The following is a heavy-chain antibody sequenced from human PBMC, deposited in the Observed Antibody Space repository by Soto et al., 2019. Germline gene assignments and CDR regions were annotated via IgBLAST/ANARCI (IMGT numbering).Heavy chain of an antibody. CDR2: ISAYNGKT. CDR3: ARGGDVNYYHGMDV. J-gene: IGHJ6*02. D-gene: IGHD5-12*01. V-gene: IGHV1-18*01. Sequence: QVQLVQSGGEVKKPGASVKLSCTASGYTFTSYGISWVRQAPGQGLEWMGWISAYNGKTNCAQNVQGRVTMTTDTSTRTAYMDLRSLRSDDTAVYYCARGGDVNYYHGMDVWGQGTTVTVSS. CDR1: GYTFTSYG.